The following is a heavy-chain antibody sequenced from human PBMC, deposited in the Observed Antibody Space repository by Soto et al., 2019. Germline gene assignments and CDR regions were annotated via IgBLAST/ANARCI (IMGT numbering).Heavy chain of an antibody. Sequence: GGSLRLSCAASGFTFSSYGMHWVRQAPGKGLEWVAVIWYDGSNKYYADSVKGRFTISRDNSKNTLYLQMNSLRAEDTAVYYCAKDDADWNPPNWGKGTLVTVPS. CDR3: AKDDADWNPPN. V-gene: IGHV3-33*06. CDR2: IWYDGSNK. D-gene: IGHD1-1*01. CDR1: GFTFSSYG. J-gene: IGHJ4*02.